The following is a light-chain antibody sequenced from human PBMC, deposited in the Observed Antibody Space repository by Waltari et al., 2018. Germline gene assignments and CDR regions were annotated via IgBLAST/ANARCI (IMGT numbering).Light chain of an antibody. CDR1: VLADKY. CDR3: QTADDTGDYVL. V-gene: IGLV3-25*03. Sequence: SSDLTQTPSISVSPGQTAIITCSGDVLADKYIYWFQKKSGQAPVAVFRRNTGRPQATPARVSGSDPRTTATLTIIGVQPEDEADYYCQTADDTGDYVLFGGGTKLTVL. J-gene: IGLJ3*02. CDR2: RNT.